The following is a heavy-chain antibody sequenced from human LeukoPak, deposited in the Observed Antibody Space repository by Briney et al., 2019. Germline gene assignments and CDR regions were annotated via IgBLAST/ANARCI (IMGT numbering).Heavy chain of an antibody. V-gene: IGHV4-61*08. Sequence: SETLSLTCTVSGGSTIRSGDYYWSWIRQPPGKGLEWIGYIYYSGSTYFNPSLKSRVTISVDTSKNQFSLKLSSVTAADTAVYYCAREIVGATSYYYGMDVWGQGTTVTVSS. CDR2: IYYSGST. D-gene: IGHD1-26*01. CDR1: GGSTIRSGDYY. J-gene: IGHJ6*02. CDR3: AREIVGATSYYYGMDV.